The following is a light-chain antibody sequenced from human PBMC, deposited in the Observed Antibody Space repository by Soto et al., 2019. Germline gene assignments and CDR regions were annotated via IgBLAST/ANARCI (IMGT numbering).Light chain of an antibody. Sequence: DVVMTQSPLSLPVTLGQPASISCRSSQSLVHSDGNTYLNWFQQSPGQSPRRMIYKVSNRDSGVPDRFSGRGAGTDFPLKIRRVDAEDVGVYYCMQGIHRPWTFGQGTKVEIK. J-gene: IGKJ1*01. V-gene: IGKV2-30*02. CDR2: KVS. CDR1: QSLVHSDGNTY. CDR3: MQGIHRPWT.